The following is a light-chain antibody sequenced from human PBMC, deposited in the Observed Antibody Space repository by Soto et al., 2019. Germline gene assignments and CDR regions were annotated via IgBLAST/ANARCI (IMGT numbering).Light chain of an antibody. CDR2: AAS. CDR3: QQSYSTPRT. Sequence: IPITQSPISLSASLGGRVTITCRASQSISSYLNWYQQKPGKAPKLLIYAASSLQSGVPSRFSGSGSGTDFTLTISSLQPEDFATYYCQQSYSTPRTFGQGTKVDIK. J-gene: IGKJ1*01. CDR1: QSISSY. V-gene: IGKV1-39*01.